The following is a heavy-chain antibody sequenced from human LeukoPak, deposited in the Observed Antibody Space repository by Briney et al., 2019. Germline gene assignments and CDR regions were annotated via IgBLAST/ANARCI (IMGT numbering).Heavy chain of an antibody. J-gene: IGHJ4*02. CDR3: ARVVPLYYYDSSGYQDY. V-gene: IGHV1-18*01. CDR2: ISAYNGNT. Sequence: EASVKVSCKASGYTFTSYGISWVRQAPGQGLEWMGWISAYNGNTNYAQKLQGRVTMTTDTSTSTAYMELRSLRSDDTAVYYCARVVPLYYYDSSGYQDYWGQGTLVAVSS. D-gene: IGHD3-22*01. CDR1: GYTFTSYG.